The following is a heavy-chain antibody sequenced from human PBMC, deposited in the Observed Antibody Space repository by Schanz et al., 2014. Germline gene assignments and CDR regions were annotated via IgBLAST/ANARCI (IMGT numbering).Heavy chain of an antibody. V-gene: IGHV1-2*06. CDR3: ARDGPSSIWDSYYVYGLDV. Sequence: QVQLVQSGAEVKKPGASVKVSCKASGHPFTAYYMHWVRQAPGQGLEWMGRINPNSGGTNYAENFQGRVTMTRDTSTSTVYMELSRLTSDHTALYYCARDGPSSIWDSYYVYGLDVWGQGTTVTVSS. J-gene: IGHJ6*02. CDR1: GHPFTAYY. D-gene: IGHD6-13*01. CDR2: INPNSGGT.